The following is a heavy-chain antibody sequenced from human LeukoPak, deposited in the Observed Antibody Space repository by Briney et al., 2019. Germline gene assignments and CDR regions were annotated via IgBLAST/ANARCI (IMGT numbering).Heavy chain of an antibody. J-gene: IGHJ5*02. D-gene: IGHD2-15*01. CDR3: ARGIGYCSDFSCHLDP. Sequence: ASVKVSCKASGYTFTSYAMNWVRQAPGQGLEWMGWVNTDSGNPTYAQGFTGRFVFSLDTSVSTAYLQINSLEAEDTAMYYCARGIGYCSDFSCHLDPWGQGTLVTVSS. V-gene: IGHV7-4-1*02. CDR1: GYTFTSYA. CDR2: VNTDSGNP.